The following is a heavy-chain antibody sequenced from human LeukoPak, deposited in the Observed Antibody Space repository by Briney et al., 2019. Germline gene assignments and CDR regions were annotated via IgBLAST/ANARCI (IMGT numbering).Heavy chain of an antibody. D-gene: IGHD3-16*01. CDR2: IWTDGTEK. Sequence: GGCLRLSCATSGFTFSSYGMHGVRQARGKGLEWVAVIWTDGTEKYYADSLKGRFTISRDNSENTLYLQMHSLTAEDTAVYYCATERSGYGYAFDYWGQGSLVTVSS. J-gene: IGHJ4*02. CDR3: ATERSGYGYAFDY. V-gene: IGHV3-33*03. CDR1: GFTFSSYG.